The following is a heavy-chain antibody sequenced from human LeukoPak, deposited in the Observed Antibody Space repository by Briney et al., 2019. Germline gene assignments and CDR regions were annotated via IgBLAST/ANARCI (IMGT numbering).Heavy chain of an antibody. J-gene: IGHJ4*02. Sequence: SETLSLTCTVSGGSISSYYWSWIRQPPGKGLEWIGYIYYSGSTNYNPSLKSRVTISVDTSKNQFSLKLSSVTDGDTAVYYCARHWRNPTYAFDYWGQGTLVTVSS. V-gene: IGHV4-59*08. CDR3: ARHWRNPTYAFDY. D-gene: IGHD3-3*01. CDR1: GGSISSYY. CDR2: IYYSGST.